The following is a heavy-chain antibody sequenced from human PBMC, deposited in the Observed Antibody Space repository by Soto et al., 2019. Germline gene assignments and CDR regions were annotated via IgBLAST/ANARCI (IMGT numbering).Heavy chain of an antibody. J-gene: IGHJ6*02. CDR2: IYYSGTT. D-gene: IGHD3-3*01. CDR1: GGSIDSANYY. Sequence: SETLSLTCRVSGGSIDSANYYWTWIRQLPGKGPEWIGNIYYSGTTFYNPSLKSRLTISIDTSRNQFSLQLTSVTAADTAVYFCARDQGYRDFFSASHDDYHMDIWGQGTTVTVSS. CDR3: ARDQGYRDFFSASHDDYHMDI. V-gene: IGHV4-30-4*01.